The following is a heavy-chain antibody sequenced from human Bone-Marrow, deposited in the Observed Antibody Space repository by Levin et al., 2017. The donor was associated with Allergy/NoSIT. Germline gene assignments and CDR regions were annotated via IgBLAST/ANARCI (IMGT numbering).Heavy chain of an antibody. CDR1: GFTFSSYA. Sequence: LSLPCAASGFTFSSYAFHWVRQAPGQGLEWVAIISYDGSTNSYADSVKGRFTVSRDNSKHTAYLQMNSLTAEDTALYYCASAAGFEYWGQGTLVTVSS. V-gene: IGHV3-30-3*01. CDR2: ISYDGSTN. CDR3: ASAAGFEY. J-gene: IGHJ4*02. D-gene: IGHD6-13*01.